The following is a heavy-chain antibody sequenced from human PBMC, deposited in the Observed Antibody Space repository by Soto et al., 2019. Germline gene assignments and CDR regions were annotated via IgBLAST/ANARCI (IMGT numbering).Heavy chain of an antibody. Sequence: EVQLVESGGGLVQPGRSLRLSCAASGFTFDDYAMHWVRQAPGKGLEWVSGISWNSGSIGYADSVKGRFTISRDNAKHSLYLQMNSLRAEDTALYYCAKDQDIVVVTAGMSGGMDVWGQGTTVTVSS. V-gene: IGHV3-9*01. CDR2: ISWNSGSI. CDR1: GFTFDDYA. D-gene: IGHD2-21*02. J-gene: IGHJ6*02. CDR3: AKDQDIVVVTAGMSGGMDV.